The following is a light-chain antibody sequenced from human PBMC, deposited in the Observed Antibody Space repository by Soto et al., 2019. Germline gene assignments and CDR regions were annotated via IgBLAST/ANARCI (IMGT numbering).Light chain of an antibody. CDR2: GAS. Sequence: EIVLTQSPGTLSLSPGERATLSCRASQSVSSSYLAWYQQKPGQAPRLLIYGASSRATGIPDRFSGSGSGTEFTLTISRREPEDFVVYYCQQYRSSPLITFGQGTRLEIK. CDR1: QSVSSSY. J-gene: IGKJ5*01. V-gene: IGKV3-20*01. CDR3: QQYRSSPLIT.